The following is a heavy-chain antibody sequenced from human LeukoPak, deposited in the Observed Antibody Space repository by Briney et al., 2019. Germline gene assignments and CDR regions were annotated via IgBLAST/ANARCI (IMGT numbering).Heavy chain of an antibody. CDR1: GYSFTSYW. CDR3: ARQPQYSGGYLNPFDY. Sequence: GESLKISCKGSGYSFTSYWIGWVRQMPGKGLEWMGIIYPGDSDTRYSPSFQGQVTISADKSISTAYLQWSSLKASDTAMYYCARQPQYSGGYLNPFDYWGQGTLVTVSS. V-gene: IGHV5-51*01. J-gene: IGHJ4*02. D-gene: IGHD1-26*01. CDR2: IYPGDSDT.